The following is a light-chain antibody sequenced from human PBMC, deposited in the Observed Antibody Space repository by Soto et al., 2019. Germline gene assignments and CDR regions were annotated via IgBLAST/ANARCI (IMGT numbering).Light chain of an antibody. V-gene: IGLV2-14*01. CDR3: GSFTSSHTFV. CDR2: EVS. CDR1: SSDVGGYNS. Sequence: QSALTQPASVSGSPGQSITISCTGTSSDVGGYNSVSWYQQHPGKVPKLMISEVSDRPSEFSNRFSGSKSGNTASLTISGLQAEDEADYYCGSFTSSHTFVFGTGTKLTVL. J-gene: IGLJ1*01.